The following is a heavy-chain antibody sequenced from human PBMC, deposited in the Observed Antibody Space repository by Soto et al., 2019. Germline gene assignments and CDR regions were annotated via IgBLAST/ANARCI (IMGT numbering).Heavy chain of an antibody. CDR1: GFTFSSYG. CDR2: ISGSGGST. D-gene: IGHD6-19*01. V-gene: IGHV3-23*01. CDR3: AKDMYSSGWYYFDY. J-gene: IGHJ4*02. Sequence: ESGGGLVQPGGSLRVSCAASGFTFSSYGMSWVRQAPGKGLEWVSGISGSGGSTYYADSVKGRFTISRDNSKNTVYLQMNSLRAEDTASYYCAKDMYSSGWYYFDYWGQGTLVTVSS.